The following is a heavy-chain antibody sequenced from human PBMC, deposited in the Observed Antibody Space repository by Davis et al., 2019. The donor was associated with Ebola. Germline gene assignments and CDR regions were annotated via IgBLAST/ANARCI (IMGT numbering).Heavy chain of an antibody. J-gene: IGHJ4*02. CDR2: IITTDGNT. V-gene: IGHV3-23*01. CDR3: ARSSYQPDY. D-gene: IGHD2-2*01. CDR1: GSTFSNYW. Sequence: GESLKISCAASGSTFSNYWMSWVRQAPGKGLEWVSSIITTDGNTYYADSVKGRFTISRDNARNTVSLQMNSLRAEDTALYYCARSSYQPDYWGQGTLVTVSS.